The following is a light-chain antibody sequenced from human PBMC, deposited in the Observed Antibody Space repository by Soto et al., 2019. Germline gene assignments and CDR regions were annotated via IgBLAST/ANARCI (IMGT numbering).Light chain of an antibody. V-gene: IGLV2-14*01. J-gene: IGLJ1*01. CDR3: SSYTSSITRYV. CDR1: SSDVGGYNY. CDR2: EVS. Sequence: QPVLTQPASVSGSPGQSITISCTGTSSDVGGYNYVSWYQQHPGKAPKLMIYEVSNRPSGVSPRFSGSKSGNTASLTISGLQAEDEADYYCSSYTSSITRYVFGAGTKLTVL.